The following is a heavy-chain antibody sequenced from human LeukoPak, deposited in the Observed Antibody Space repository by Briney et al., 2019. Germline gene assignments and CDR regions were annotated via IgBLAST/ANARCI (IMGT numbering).Heavy chain of an antibody. CDR2: IFYSGGT. D-gene: IGHD3-22*01. Sequence: PSETLSLTCTVSGGSISGYYWSWVRQPPGKGLEWIGYIFYSGGTNYNASLKSRVTMSVDTSKNQFSLKLSSLTAADTAVYYCARHISGNYGSSPIFDYWGQGTQVTVSS. V-gene: IGHV4-59*01. CDR3: ARHISGNYGSSPIFDY. CDR1: GGSISGYY. J-gene: IGHJ4*02.